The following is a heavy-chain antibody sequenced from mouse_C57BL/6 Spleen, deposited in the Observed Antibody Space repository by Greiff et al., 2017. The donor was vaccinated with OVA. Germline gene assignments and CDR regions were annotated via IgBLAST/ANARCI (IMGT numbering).Heavy chain of an antibody. CDR1: GFSLPSSG. CDR3: AKEGATGYFDY. Sequence: QVQLQQSGPGLVQPSQSLSITCTVSGFSLPSSGVHWVRQSPGKGLEWLGVIWRGGSTDYNAAFMSRLSITKDNSKSQVFFKMNSLQADDTARDYCAKEGATGYFDYWGQGTTLTVSS. J-gene: IGHJ2*01. CDR2: IWRGGST. D-gene: IGHD3-1*01. V-gene: IGHV2-5*01.